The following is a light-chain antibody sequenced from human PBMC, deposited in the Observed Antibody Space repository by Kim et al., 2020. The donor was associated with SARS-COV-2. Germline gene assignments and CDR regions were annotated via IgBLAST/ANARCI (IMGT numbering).Light chain of an antibody. J-gene: IGLJ2*01. CDR2: VNGDGSH. CDR3: QTWGTGTVV. CDR1: SGHSSYA. V-gene: IGLV4-69*01. Sequence: QPVLTQSPSASVSLGASVKLTCTLSSGHSSYAIAWHRQQPEKGPRYLMKVNGDGSHTKGDGIPDRFSGSSSGAERYLTISSLQSEDEADYYCQTWGTGTVVFGGGTKLTVL.